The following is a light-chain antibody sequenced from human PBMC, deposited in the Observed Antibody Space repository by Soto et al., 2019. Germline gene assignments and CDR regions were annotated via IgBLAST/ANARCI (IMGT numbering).Light chain of an antibody. CDR3: QQYDSSWT. V-gene: IGKV1-5*01. Sequence: DIQMTQSPSTLSASVGDRVTITCRASQSISGWLAWYQQKPGKAPKLLIYDASNLESGVPSRFSGSGSGTEFTLTISSLQPDDFATYYCQQYDSSWTFGQGTKVEIK. CDR1: QSISGW. CDR2: DAS. J-gene: IGKJ1*01.